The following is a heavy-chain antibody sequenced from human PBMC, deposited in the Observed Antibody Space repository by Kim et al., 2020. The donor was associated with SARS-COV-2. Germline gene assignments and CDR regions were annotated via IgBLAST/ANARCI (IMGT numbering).Heavy chain of an antibody. CDR2: ISSSSSTI. V-gene: IGHV3-48*04. Sequence: GGSLRLSCAASGFTFSSYSMNWVRQAPGKGLEWVSYISSSSSTIYYADSVKGRFTISRDNAKNSLYLQMNSLRAEDTAVYYCARESWAPYYYDSSGYIGGYYFYYYGMGVWGQGTTVTVAS. J-gene: IGHJ6*01. D-gene: IGHD3-22*01. CDR3: ARESWAPYYYDSSGYIGGYYFYYYGMGV. CDR1: GFTFSSYS.